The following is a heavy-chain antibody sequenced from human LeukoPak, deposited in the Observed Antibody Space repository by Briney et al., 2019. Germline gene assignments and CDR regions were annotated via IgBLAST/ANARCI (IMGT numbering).Heavy chain of an antibody. CDR1: GYSISSGYY. V-gene: IGHV4-38-2*02. J-gene: IGHJ5*02. CDR2: IYHSGST. D-gene: IGHD3-10*01. Sequence: SETLSLTCTVSGYSISSGYYWGWIRQPPGKGLEWIGSIYHSGSTYYSPSLKSRVTISVDTSKNQFSLKLSSVTAADTAVYYCARHVGFITMVRGVINNNWFDPWGQGTLVTVSS. CDR3: ARHVGFITMVRGVINNNWFDP.